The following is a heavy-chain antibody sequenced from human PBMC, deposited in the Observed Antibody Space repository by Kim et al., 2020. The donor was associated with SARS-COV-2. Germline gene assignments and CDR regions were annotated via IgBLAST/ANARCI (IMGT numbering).Heavy chain of an antibody. CDR3: AVEIATYDYYYYGMDV. CDR2: ISSSGSTI. V-gene: IGHV3-48*03. D-gene: IGHD1-26*01. J-gene: IGHJ6*02. CDR1: GFTFSSYE. Sequence: GGSLRLSCAASGFTFSSYEMNWVRQAPGKGLEWVSYISSSGSTIYYADSVKGRFTISRDNAKNSLYLQMNSLRAEDTAVYYCAVEIATYDYYYYGMDVWGQGTTVTVSS.